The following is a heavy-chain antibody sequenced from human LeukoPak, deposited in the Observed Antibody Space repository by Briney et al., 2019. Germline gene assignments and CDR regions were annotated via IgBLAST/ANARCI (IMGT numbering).Heavy chain of an antibody. CDR2: TNPNSGDT. D-gene: IGHD2-2*01. V-gene: IGHV1-2*06. CDR3: ARDYCSSTSCLFDY. Sequence: ASVKVSCKASGYTFTGYHMHWVRQAPGQGLEWMGRTNPNSGDTNYAQKFQGRVTMTRDTSISTAYMELSRLRSDDTAVYYCARDYCSSTSCLFDYWGQGTLVTVSS. CDR1: GYTFTGYH. J-gene: IGHJ4*02.